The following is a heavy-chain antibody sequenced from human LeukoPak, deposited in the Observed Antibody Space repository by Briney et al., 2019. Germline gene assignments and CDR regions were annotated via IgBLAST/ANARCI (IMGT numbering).Heavy chain of an antibody. CDR1: GGSISSYY. Sequence: TSETLSLTCTVSGGSISSYYWSWIRQPPGKGLEWIGYIYYSGSTNYNPSLKSRVTISVDTSKNQFSLKLSSVTAADTAVYYCARDRYDSSGTGFDIWGQGTMVTVSS. CDR2: IYYSGST. D-gene: IGHD3-22*01. V-gene: IGHV4-59*01. CDR3: ARDRYDSSGTGFDI. J-gene: IGHJ3*02.